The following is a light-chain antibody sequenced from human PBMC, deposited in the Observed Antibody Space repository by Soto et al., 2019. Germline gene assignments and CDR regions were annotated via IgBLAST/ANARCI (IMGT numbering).Light chain of an antibody. CDR1: QYISNY. Sequence: DIKMTQSPSSLSASVGDRVTITCRASQYISNYLNWYQQKSGTAPKLLIHTASTFQSGVPSRFSGRGSGPDFTLTISSVQPDDFAIYFCQQSYSTPPTFGQGTTLEIK. V-gene: IGKV1-39*01. CDR3: QQSYSTPPT. J-gene: IGKJ2*01. CDR2: TAS.